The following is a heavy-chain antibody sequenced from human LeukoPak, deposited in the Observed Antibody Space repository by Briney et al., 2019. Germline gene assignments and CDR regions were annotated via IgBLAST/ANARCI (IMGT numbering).Heavy chain of an antibody. CDR2: INPSGGST. V-gene: IGHV1-46*01. CDR1: GYTFTSYH. CDR3: ARGLVYYYDSSGYYYYFDY. D-gene: IGHD3-22*01. Sequence: ASVKVSCKASGYTFTSYHMHWVRQAPGQGLEWMGIINPSGGSTSYAQKFQGRVTMTRDTSTSTVYMELSSLRSEDPAVYYCARGLVYYYDSSGYYYYFDYWGQGTLVTVSS. J-gene: IGHJ4*02.